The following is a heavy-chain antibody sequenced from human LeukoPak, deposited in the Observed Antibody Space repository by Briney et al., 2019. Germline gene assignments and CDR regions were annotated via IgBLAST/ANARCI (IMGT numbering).Heavy chain of an antibody. V-gene: IGHV1-2*02. Sequence: GASVKVSCKASGYTFTGYYMHWVRQSPGQGLEWMGWVNPNSGGTNYAQKFQGRVTMTRDTSISTAYMELSRLRSDDTAVYYCAGPYYVETAMADYYYYMDVWGKGTTVTVSS. D-gene: IGHD5-18*01. J-gene: IGHJ6*03. CDR3: AGPYYVETAMADYYYYMDV. CDR2: VNPNSGGT. CDR1: GYTFTGYY.